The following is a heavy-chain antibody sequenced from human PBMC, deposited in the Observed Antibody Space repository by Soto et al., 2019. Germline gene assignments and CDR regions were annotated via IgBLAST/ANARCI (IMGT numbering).Heavy chain of an antibody. V-gene: IGHV3-23*01. D-gene: IGHD1-1*01. CDR2: IHGGGGAT. J-gene: IGHJ2*01. CDR3: AKFEGHPLEYWYLDF. Sequence: EVQLLESGGGLVQPGGSLRLSCAASGFTFSAYAMGWVRQAPGKGLEWVSTIHGGGGATHYADSVKGRFTISRDDSKNKLYAQMNSLRGEEKGVYYCAKFEGHPLEYWYLDFWGRGTLVTVSS. CDR1: GFTFSAYA.